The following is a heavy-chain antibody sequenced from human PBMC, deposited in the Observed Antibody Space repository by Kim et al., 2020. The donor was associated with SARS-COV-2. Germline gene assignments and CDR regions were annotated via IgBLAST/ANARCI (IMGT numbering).Heavy chain of an antibody. V-gene: IGHV3-30*01. Sequence: YYADSVKGRFTISRDNSKNTLYLQMNSLRAEDTAVYYCARVLVRYQPGDYWGQGTLVTVSS. J-gene: IGHJ4*02. D-gene: IGHD2-2*01. CDR3: ARVLVRYQPGDY.